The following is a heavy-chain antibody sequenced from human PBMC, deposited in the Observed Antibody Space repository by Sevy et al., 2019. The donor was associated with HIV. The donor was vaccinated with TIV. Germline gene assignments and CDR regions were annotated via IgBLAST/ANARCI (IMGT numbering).Heavy chain of an antibody. CDR1: GFTFRNYA. CDR2: ISHDGSHK. V-gene: IGHV3-30*04. D-gene: IGHD6-19*01. Sequence: GGSLRLSCAASGFTFRNYAIHWVRQAPGKGLEWVAVISHDGSHKYSADSVKGRFTISRDNSKNTLYLQVNSLRAEDTAMYYCARGPTIYASGWYYFDYWGQGTLVTVSS. J-gene: IGHJ4*02. CDR3: ARGPTIYASGWYYFDY.